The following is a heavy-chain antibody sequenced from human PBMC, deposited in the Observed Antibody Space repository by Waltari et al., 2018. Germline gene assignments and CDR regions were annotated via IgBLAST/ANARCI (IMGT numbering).Heavy chain of an antibody. J-gene: IGHJ4*02. CDR3: EVGSSSFGNY. CDR2: ISDSGNSV. Sequence: EVKLLQSGGDLVQPGGSLRLPCAASGFTFSNYAMDWVRQAPGEGLGWVSSISDSGNSVDAADAVKGRFTTSRDNSKNIMDLQMNSLRGEDTALYYCEVGSSSFGNYWGQGALVTVSS. V-gene: IGHV3-23*01. CDR1: GFTFSNYA. D-gene: IGHD6-6*01.